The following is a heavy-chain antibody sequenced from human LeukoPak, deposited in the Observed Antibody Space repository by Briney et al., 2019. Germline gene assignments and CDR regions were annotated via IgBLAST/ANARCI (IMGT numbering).Heavy chain of an antibody. CDR1: GFTFSSYD. CDR3: ARSKGYCSSTSCGWFGP. CDR2: IGTAGDT. D-gene: IGHD2-2*01. V-gene: IGHV3-13*01. Sequence: PGGSLRLSCAASGFTFSSYDMHWVRHATGKGLEWVSAIGTAGDTYYPGSVKGRFTISRENAKNSLYLQMNSLRAGDTAVYYCARSKGYCSSTSCGWFGPWGQGTLVTVSS. J-gene: IGHJ5*02.